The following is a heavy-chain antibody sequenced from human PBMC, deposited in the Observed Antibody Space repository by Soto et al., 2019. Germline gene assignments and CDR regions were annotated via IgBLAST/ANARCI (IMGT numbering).Heavy chain of an antibody. V-gene: IGHV3-13*05. D-gene: IGHD4-4*01. CDR2: ISAAGDP. J-gene: IGHJ6*02. CDR3: ARTYRDFYGLDV. CDR1: GFTFRNYD. Sequence: EVQLVESGGGLVQPGGSLRLSCEASGFTFRNYDMHWVRQGTGKGLEWVSGISAAGDPDYADSVEGRFTISRENAQNSFFLQMNRLRVGDTAVYYCARTYRDFYGLDVWGQGTRVIVSS.